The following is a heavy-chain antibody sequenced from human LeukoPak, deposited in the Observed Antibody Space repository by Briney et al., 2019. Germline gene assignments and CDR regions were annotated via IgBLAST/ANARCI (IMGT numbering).Heavy chain of an antibody. CDR2: VYSENT. Sequence: PSETLSLTCTVSGDSISSSSFFWGWIRQPPGKGLEWIGAVYSENTYYNPSLKSRVTMSVDMSKNQFSLKLRSVTAADTAVYYCARDVVAARGSFDYWGQGTLVTVSS. CDR1: GDSISSSSFF. J-gene: IGHJ4*02. D-gene: IGHD2-2*01. V-gene: IGHV4-39*07. CDR3: ARDVVAARGSFDY.